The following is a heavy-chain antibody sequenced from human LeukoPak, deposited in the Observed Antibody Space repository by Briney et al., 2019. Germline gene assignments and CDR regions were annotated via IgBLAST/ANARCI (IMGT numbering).Heavy chain of an antibody. CDR1: GYTFTGYY. J-gene: IGHJ4*02. CDR2: INPNSGGT. Sequence: ASVKVSCKASGYTFTGYYMHWVRQAPGQGLEWMGWINPNSGGTNYAQKFQGWVTMTRDTSISTAYMELSRLRSDDTAVYYCARGGLFYYDSSGYYQNDYWGQGTLVTVSS. V-gene: IGHV1-2*04. D-gene: IGHD3-22*01. CDR3: ARGGLFYYDSSGYYQNDY.